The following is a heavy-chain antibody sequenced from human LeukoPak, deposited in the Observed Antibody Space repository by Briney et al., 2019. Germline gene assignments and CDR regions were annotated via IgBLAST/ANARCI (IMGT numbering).Heavy chain of an antibody. CDR1: GFTFSSYS. J-gene: IGHJ4*02. Sequence: PGGSLRLSCAASGFTFSSYSMNWVRQAPGKGLEWVSSISSSSSYIYYADSVKGRFTISRDNAKNSLYLQMNSLRAEDTAVYYCARDDHYYGSGSQIGDYWGQGTLVTVSS. CDR2: ISSSSSYI. D-gene: IGHD3-10*01. V-gene: IGHV3-21*04. CDR3: ARDDHYYGSGSQIGDY.